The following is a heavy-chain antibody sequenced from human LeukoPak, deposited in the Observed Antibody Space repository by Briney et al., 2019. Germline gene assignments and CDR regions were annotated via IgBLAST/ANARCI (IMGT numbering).Heavy chain of an antibody. V-gene: IGHV1-2*06. CDR1: GYTFTGYY. CDR2: INPNGGGT. Sequence: ASVKVSCKASGYTFTGYYMHWVRQAPGQGLEWMGRINPNGGGTNYAQKFQGRVTMTRDTSISTAYMELSRLRSDDSAVYYCASGSNGDYTGPTGVYGMDVWGQGTTVTVSS. J-gene: IGHJ6*02. D-gene: IGHD4-17*01. CDR3: ASGSNGDYTGPTGVYGMDV.